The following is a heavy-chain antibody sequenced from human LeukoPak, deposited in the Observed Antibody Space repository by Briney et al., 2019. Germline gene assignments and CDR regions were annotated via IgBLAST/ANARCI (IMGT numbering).Heavy chain of an antibody. V-gene: IGHV4-39*01. CDR2: IYFSGST. Sequence: SETLSLTCTVSGGSISSSSYYWDWIRQPPGKGLEWIGNIYFSGSTSYNPSLKSRVTISVDTSKNQFSLKLNSVTAADTAVYYCARLHGDWGQGTLVTVSS. CDR1: GGSISSSSYY. J-gene: IGHJ4*02. CDR3: ARLHGD.